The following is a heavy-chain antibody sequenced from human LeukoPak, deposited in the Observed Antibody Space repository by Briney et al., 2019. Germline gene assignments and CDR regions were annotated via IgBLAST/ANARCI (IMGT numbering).Heavy chain of an antibody. V-gene: IGHV1-8*01. CDR2: MNPNSGNT. CDR3: ARLHYGGNYGYYYYYMDV. J-gene: IGHJ6*03. D-gene: IGHD4-23*01. CDR1: GYTFTSYD. Sequence: ASVKVSCKASGYTFTSYDINWVRQATGQGLEWMGWMNPNSGNTGYAQKFQGRVTMTRNTSISTAYMELSSLRSEDTAVYYCARLHYGGNYGYYYYYMDVWGKGTSVTISS.